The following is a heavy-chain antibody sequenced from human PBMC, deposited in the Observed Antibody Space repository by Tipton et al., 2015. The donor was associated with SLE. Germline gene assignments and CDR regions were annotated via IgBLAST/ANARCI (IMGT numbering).Heavy chain of an antibody. CDR2: ISWNSGSI. CDR1: GFTFDDYA. D-gene: IGHD2-15*01. Sequence: SLRLSCAASGFTFDDYAMHWVRQAPGKGLEWVSGISWNSGSIGYADSVKGRFTISRDNAKNSLYLQMNSLRAEDTTLYYCAKAGPCSGGSYFPYWDYWGQGTLVTVSS. V-gene: IGHV3-9*01. CDR3: AKAGPCSGGSYFPYWDY. J-gene: IGHJ4*02.